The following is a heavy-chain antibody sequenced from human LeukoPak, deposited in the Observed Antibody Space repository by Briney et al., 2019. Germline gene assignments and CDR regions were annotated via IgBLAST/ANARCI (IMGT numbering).Heavy chain of an antibody. D-gene: IGHD3-22*01. CDR3: AKDYYDSSGYYSEAYYFDY. CDR1: GFTFSSYG. V-gene: IGHV3-30*18. CDR2: ISYDGSNK. J-gene: IGHJ4*02. Sequence: GGSLRLSCAASGFTFSSYGMHWVRQAPGKGLEWVAVISYDGSNKYYADSVKGRFIISRDNSKNTLYLQMNSLRAEDTAVYYCAKDYYDSSGYYSEAYYFDYWGQGTLVTVSS.